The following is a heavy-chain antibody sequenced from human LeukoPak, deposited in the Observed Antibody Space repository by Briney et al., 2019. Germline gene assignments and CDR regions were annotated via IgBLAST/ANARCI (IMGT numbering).Heavy chain of an antibody. CDR1: GGAFSGYY. Sequence: SETPSLTCVVYGGAFSGYYWSWIRQPPGKGLEWIGEINHRGSTNYNPSLKSRVSISVDTSKNQFSLKLTSVTAADTAVYYCAGKAVAGPYFDYWGQGTLVTVSS. D-gene: IGHD6-19*01. CDR3: AGKAVAGPYFDY. V-gene: IGHV4-34*01. J-gene: IGHJ4*02. CDR2: INHRGST.